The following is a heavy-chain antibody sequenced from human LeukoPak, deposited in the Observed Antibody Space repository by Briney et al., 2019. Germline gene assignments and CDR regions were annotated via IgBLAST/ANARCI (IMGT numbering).Heavy chain of an antibody. V-gene: IGHV3-23*01. CDR2: ISGSGGST. CDR3: ARHQFVVTPEYFHH. CDR1: GFTFSSYA. J-gene: IGHJ1*01. Sequence: PGGSLRLSCAASGFTFSSYAMSWVRQAPGKGLEWVSAISGSGGSTYYADSVKGRFTISRDNAKNVLYLHMNSLRAEDTALYYCARHQFVVTPEYFHHWGQGTLVTVSS. D-gene: IGHD4-23*01.